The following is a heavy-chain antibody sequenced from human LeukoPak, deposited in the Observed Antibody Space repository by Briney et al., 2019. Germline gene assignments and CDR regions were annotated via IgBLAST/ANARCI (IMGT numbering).Heavy chain of an antibody. CDR3: ARGPEAAGTVIDY. J-gene: IGHJ4*02. CDR1: GGSFSGYY. Sequence: SETLYLTCAVYGGSFSGYYWSWIRQPPGKELEWIGEINHSGSTNYNPSLKSRVTISVDTSKNQFSLKLSSVTAADTAVYYCARGPEAAGTVIDYWGQGTLVTVSS. D-gene: IGHD6-13*01. V-gene: IGHV4-34*01. CDR2: INHSGST.